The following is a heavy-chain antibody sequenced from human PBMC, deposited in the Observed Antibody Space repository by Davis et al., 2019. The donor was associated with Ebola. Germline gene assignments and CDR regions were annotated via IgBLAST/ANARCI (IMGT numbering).Heavy chain of an antibody. CDR2: IYHSGST. CDR1: GGSISSSNW. J-gene: IGHJ6*02. D-gene: IGHD6-13*01. V-gene: IGHV4-4*02. CDR3: ARGGDSSSWYYYYGMDV. Sequence: GSLRLSCAVSGGSISSSNWWSWVRQPPGKGLEWIGEIYHSGSTNYNPSLKSRVTISVDKSKNQFSLKLSSVTAADTAVYYCARGGDSSSWYYYYGMDVWGQGTTVTVSS.